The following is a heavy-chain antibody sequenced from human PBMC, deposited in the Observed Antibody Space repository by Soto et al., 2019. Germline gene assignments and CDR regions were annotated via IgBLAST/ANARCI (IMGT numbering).Heavy chain of an antibody. D-gene: IGHD4-4*01. CDR3: ARSRDGYSFYFYYGMYG. CDR1: GFTFTSYG. CDR2: ILHDGSAE. J-gene: IGHJ6*01. Sequence: GGSLRLSCADSGFTFTSYGMHWVRQAPGKGLEWMALILHDGSAEYYADSVKGRFTISRDNSKDTLYLQMNSLRAEDTAVYYCARSRDGYSFYFYYGMYGWGQVTT. V-gene: IGHV3-30*03.